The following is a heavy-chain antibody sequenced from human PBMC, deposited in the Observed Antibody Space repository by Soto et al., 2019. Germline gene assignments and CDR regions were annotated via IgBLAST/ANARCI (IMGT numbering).Heavy chain of an antibody. CDR3: GRDGRASTSCYCDY. CDR2: ISYDGSST. Sequence: GGSLRLSCAVSGYTFSSYGMPWVRQAPGKGLEWVAVISYDGSSTYYADSVKGRFTISRDNSKNTLYLQMNSLRAEDTAVYYCGRDGRASTSCYCDYWGQGTLVTVSS. CDR1: GYTFSSYG. J-gene: IGHJ4*02. D-gene: IGHD2-2*01. V-gene: IGHV3-30*03.